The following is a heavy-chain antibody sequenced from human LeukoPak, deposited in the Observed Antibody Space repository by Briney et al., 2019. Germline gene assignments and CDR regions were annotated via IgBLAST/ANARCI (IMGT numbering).Heavy chain of an antibody. J-gene: IGHJ4*02. CDR1: GYSISSDYY. CDR2: IYYSGST. CDR3: VGGDVDYYDSSGYSFDY. D-gene: IGHD3-22*01. Sequence: SETLSLTCTVSGYSISSDYYWGWIRQPPGKGLEWIGYIYYSGSTNYNPSLKSRVTISVDTSKNQFSLKLSSVTAADTAVYYCVGGDVDYYDSSGYSFDYWGQGTLVTVSS. V-gene: IGHV4-61*01.